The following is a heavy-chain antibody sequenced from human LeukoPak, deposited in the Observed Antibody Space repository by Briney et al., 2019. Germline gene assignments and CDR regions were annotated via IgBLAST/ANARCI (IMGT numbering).Heavy chain of an antibody. Sequence: KSGGSLRLSCAASGFTFSSYSMNWVRRAPGKGLEWVSSISSSSSYIYYADSVKGRFTISRDNAKNSLYLQMNSLRAEDTAVYYCARGPWISIFGVVLAFDIWGQGTMVTVSS. CDR3: ARGPWISIFGVVLAFDI. CDR2: ISSSSSYI. D-gene: IGHD3-3*01. V-gene: IGHV3-21*01. J-gene: IGHJ3*02. CDR1: GFTFSSYS.